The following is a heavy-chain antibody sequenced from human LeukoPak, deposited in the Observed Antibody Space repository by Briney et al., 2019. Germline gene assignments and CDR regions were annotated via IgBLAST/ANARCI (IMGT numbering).Heavy chain of an antibody. D-gene: IGHD3-22*01. CDR3: ARRAGDYSHPYDY. Sequence: SVKVSCKASGGTFSSYAISWGRQAPGQGLEWMGGSIPIFGTANYAQKFQGRVTITADKSPSTAYMELRSLRSEDTAVYYCARRAGDYSHPYDYWGQGTLVTVSS. CDR2: SIPIFGTA. CDR1: GGTFSSYA. J-gene: IGHJ4*02. V-gene: IGHV1-69*06.